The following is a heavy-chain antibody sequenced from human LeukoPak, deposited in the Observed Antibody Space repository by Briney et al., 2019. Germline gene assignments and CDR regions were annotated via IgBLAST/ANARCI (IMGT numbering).Heavy chain of an antibody. J-gene: IGHJ4*02. D-gene: IGHD6-13*01. CDR1: GFTFSSYN. Sequence: GGSLRLSCAASGFTFSSYNMNWVRQAPGKGLEWVSSITSSSSYIYYADSVRGRFTISRDNAKNSLYLQMNSLRAEDTAVYYCASSSSWYLDYWGQGTLVTVSS. CDR2: ITSSSSYI. V-gene: IGHV3-21*01. CDR3: ASSSSWYLDY.